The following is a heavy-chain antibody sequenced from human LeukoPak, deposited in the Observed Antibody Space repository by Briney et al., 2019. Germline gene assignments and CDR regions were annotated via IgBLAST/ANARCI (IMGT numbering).Heavy chain of an antibody. CDR3: AKEDYYGSGSYYIGDY. V-gene: IGHV3-23*01. D-gene: IGHD3-10*01. CDR2: ITGSGRDT. Sequence: GGSLRLSCAASGFTFSTYAMNWVRQAPGKRLEWVSSITGSGRDTYYAGSVKGRITISRDNSKNTLYLQMNSLRAEDTAVYYCAKEDYYGSGSYYIGDYWGQGTLVTVSS. J-gene: IGHJ4*02. CDR1: GFTFSTYA.